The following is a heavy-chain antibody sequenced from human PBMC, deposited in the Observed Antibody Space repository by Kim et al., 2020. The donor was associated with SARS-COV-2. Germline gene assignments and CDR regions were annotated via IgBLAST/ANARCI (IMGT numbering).Heavy chain of an antibody. J-gene: IGHJ4*02. V-gene: IGHV3-9*01. CDR3: AKDMWEESDYGRNVDY. D-gene: IGHD3-16*01. Sequence: SVKGRFTISRENAKSSLYLQMNSLRPEDTALYYCAKDMWEESDYGRNVDYWGQGTLVTVSS.